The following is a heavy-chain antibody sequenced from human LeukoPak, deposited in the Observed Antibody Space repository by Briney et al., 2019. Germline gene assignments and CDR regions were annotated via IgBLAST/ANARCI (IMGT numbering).Heavy chain of an antibody. Sequence: GESLKISCKGSGYSFTSYWIGWVRQMPGKGLEWMGIIYPGDSDTRYSPSFQGQVTISADKSISTAYLQWSSLKASDTAMYYCARHPTPDPLDAFDIWAKGQWSPSLQ. J-gene: IGHJ3*02. V-gene: IGHV5-51*01. CDR1: GYSFTSYW. CDR3: ARHPTPDPLDAFDI. CDR2: IYPGDSDT.